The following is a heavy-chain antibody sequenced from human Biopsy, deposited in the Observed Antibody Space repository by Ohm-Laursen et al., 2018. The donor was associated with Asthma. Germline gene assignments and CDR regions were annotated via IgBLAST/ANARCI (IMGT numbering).Heavy chain of an antibody. CDR2: IIPIFGTA. J-gene: IGHJ4*02. CDR3: ARSSHINWGGYFDY. Sequence: GASVKVSCKASGGTFSSYAISWVRQAPGQGLEWMGGIIPIFGTANYAQKFQGRVTITADESTSTAYMELSSLRSEDTAAYYCARSSHINWGGYFDYWGQGTLVTVSS. CDR1: GGTFSSYA. V-gene: IGHV1-69*13. D-gene: IGHD7-27*01.